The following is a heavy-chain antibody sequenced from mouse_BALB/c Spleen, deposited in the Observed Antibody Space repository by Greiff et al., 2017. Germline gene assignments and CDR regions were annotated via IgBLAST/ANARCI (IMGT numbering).Heavy chain of an antibody. J-gene: IGHJ1*01. V-gene: IGHV5-9-3*01. Sequence: EVQVVESGGGLVKPGGSLKLSCAASGFTFSSYAMSWVRQTPEKRLEWVATISSGGSYTYYPDSEKGRFTISRDNAKNTLYLQMSSLRSDDTAQYYCGRRGDGNYGGNFDVWGAGTTVTVSS. CDR3: GRRGDGNYGGNFDV. D-gene: IGHD2-1*01. CDR2: ISSGGSYT. CDR1: GFTFSSYA.